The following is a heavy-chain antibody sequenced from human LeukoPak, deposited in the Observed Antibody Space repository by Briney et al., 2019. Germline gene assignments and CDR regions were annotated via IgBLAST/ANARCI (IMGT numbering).Heavy chain of an antibody. CDR2: INHSGST. D-gene: IGHD2-2*01. CDR3: ASYAKDIVVLPAASIYWYFDL. J-gene: IGHJ2*01. Sequence: SETLSLTCAVYGGSFGGYYWSWIRQPPGKGLEWIGEINHSGSTNYNPSLKSRVTISVDTSKNQFSLKLSSVTAADTAVYYCASYAKDIVVLPAASIYWYFDLWGRGTLVTVSS. CDR1: GGSFGGYY. V-gene: IGHV4-34*01.